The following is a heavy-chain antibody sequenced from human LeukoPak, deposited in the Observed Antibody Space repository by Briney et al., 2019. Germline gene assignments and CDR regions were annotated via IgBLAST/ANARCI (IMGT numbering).Heavy chain of an antibody. CDR3: ARGSDIYSYGPVFDY. J-gene: IGHJ4*02. CDR1: GGSSSGYY. Sequence: SETLSLTCAVYGGSSSGYYWSWIRQPPGKGLEWIGEINHSGSTNYNPSLKSRVTISVDTSKNQFSLKLSSVTAADTAVYYCARGSDIYSYGPVFDYWGQGTLVTVSS. D-gene: IGHD5-18*01. CDR2: INHSGST. V-gene: IGHV4-34*01.